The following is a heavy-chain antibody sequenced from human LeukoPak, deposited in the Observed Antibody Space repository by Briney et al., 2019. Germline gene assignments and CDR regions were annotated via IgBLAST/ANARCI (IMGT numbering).Heavy chain of an antibody. CDR3: ARDKTLGWYFDL. V-gene: IGHV3-66*01. CDR1: GFTVSNNY. CDR2: IYYGGSI. D-gene: IGHD4-23*01. J-gene: IGHJ2*01. Sequence: PGGSLRLSCAASGFTVSNNYMSWVRQAPGRGLEWVSIIYYGGSIYYADSVKGRFTISRDNSKNTLYLQMNSLRAEDTAMYYCARDKTLGWYFDLWGRGTLVTVSS.